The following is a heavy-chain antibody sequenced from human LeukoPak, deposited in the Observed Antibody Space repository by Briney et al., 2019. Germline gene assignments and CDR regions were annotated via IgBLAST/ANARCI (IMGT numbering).Heavy chain of an antibody. CDR3: TRGYYYLY. V-gene: IGHV3-49*04. J-gene: IGHJ4*02. D-gene: IGHD3-10*01. CDR2: IRSKAYGATT. Sequence: GGSLRLPCTASGFTFGDYAMSWVRQAPGKGLEWVGFIRSKAYGATTEYATSVKGRFTISRDDSKSIAYLQMNSLKTEDTAVYYCTRGYYYLYWGQGTLVTVSS. CDR1: GFTFGDYA.